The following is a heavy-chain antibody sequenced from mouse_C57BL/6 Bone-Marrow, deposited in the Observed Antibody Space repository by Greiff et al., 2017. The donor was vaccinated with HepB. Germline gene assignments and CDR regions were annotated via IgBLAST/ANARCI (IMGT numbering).Heavy chain of an antibody. J-gene: IGHJ3*01. CDR3: AREYSNYGFAY. V-gene: IGHV5-4*01. CDR1: GFTFSSYA. D-gene: IGHD2-5*01. CDR2: ISDGGSYT. Sequence: DVKLVESGGGLVKPGGSLKLSCAASGFTFSSYAMSWVRQTPEKRLEWVATISDGGSYTYYPDNVKGRFTISRDNAKNNLYLQMSHLKSEDTAMYYCAREYSNYGFAYWGQGTLVTVSA.